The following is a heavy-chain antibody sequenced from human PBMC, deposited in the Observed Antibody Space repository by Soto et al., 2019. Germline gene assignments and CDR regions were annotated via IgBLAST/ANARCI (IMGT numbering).Heavy chain of an antibody. CDR3: ARRGYYAISAFDI. V-gene: IGHV4-39*01. J-gene: IGHJ3*02. Sequence: SETLSLTCTVSGGSISSSSYSWGWIRQPPGKGLEWIGSIYYSGSTYYNPSLKSRVTISVDTSKNQFSLKLSSVTAADTAVYYCARRGYYAISAFDIWGQGTMVT. D-gene: IGHD2-8*01. CDR2: IYYSGST. CDR1: GGSISSSSYS.